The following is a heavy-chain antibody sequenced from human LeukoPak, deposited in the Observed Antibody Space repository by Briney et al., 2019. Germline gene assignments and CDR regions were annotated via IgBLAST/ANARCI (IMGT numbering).Heavy chain of an antibody. CDR1: DFSISSAYY. CDR3: AGGIVGVHAY. J-gene: IGHJ4*02. V-gene: IGHV4-38-2*01. Sequence: SETLSLTCGASDFSISSAYYWGWIRQPPGKGLEWIGSFYHGGDTYYNPSLKSRFTISVDTPKNQFSLKLRSVTAADTAVYYCAGGIVGVHAYWGQGILVTVSS. CDR2: FYHGGDT. D-gene: IGHD1-26*01.